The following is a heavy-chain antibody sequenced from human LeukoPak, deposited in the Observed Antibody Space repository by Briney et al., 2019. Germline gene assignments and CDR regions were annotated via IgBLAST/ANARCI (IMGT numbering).Heavy chain of an antibody. V-gene: IGHV4-59*01. CDR3: ARSDYHNSGSHTVFDAFDI. CDR1: GVSISRYY. Sequence: SETLSLTCTVSGVSISRYYWSWIRRPPGKGLEWIGYIDDSGNTNYNPSLKSQVTISVDKSKNQFSLKLSFVTAADTAMYYCARSDYHNSGSHTVFDAFDIWGQGTRVTVSS. CDR2: IDDSGNT. D-gene: IGHD3-10*01. J-gene: IGHJ3*02.